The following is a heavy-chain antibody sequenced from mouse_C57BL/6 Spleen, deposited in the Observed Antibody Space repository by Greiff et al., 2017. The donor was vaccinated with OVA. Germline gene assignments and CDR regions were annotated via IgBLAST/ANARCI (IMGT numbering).Heavy chain of an antibody. D-gene: IGHD1-1*01. CDR1: GYTFTSYW. J-gene: IGHJ4*01. V-gene: IGHV1-5*01. CDR3: TRPLYGSSYDPFYAMDY. CDR2: IYPGNSDT. Sequence: EVQVVESGTVLARPGASVKMSCKTSGYTFTSYWMHWVKQRPGQGLEWIGAIYPGNSDTSYNQKFKGKAKLTAVTSASTAYMELSSLTNEDSAVYYCTRPLYGSSYDPFYAMDYWGQGTSVTVSS.